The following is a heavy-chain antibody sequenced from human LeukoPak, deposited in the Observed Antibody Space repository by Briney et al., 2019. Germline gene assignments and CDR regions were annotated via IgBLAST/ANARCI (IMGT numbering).Heavy chain of an antibody. J-gene: IGHJ6*04. V-gene: IGHV1-8*01. CDR1: GYTFTTYD. CDR2: MNPNTGDT. D-gene: IGHD3-10*01. CDR3: ARDPYYGSGRYRYGMDV. Sequence: ASVTVSCKASGYTFTTYDINWVRQATGQGLEWMGWMNPNTGDTGQAQKFQGRVTMTRNTSISTAYMELSSLRSDDTAVYYCARDPYYGSGRYRYGMDVWGKGTTVTISS.